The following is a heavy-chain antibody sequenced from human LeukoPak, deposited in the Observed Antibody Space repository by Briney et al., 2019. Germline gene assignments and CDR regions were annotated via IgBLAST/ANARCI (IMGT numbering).Heavy chain of an antibody. V-gene: IGHV3-72*01. CDR1: GFTFSDHY. CDR2: TRNQVNRYTP. CDR3: ARSMYGEGRRIIDFDY. Sequence: GGSLRLSCAASGFTFSDHYIDWVRQAPGKGPEWVARTRNQVNRYTPAYAASVTGRYTVSRDDSSNSVYLQMNSLKIEDTALYYSARSMYGEGRRIIDFDYWGQGSLLTVSS. J-gene: IGHJ4*02. D-gene: IGHD4/OR15-4a*01.